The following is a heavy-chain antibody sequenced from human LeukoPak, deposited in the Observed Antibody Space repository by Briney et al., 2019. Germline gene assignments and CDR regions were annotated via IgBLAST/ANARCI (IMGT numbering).Heavy chain of an antibody. Sequence: ASVKVSCKASGYTFTSYGISWVRQAPGQGLEWMGWISAYIGNTNYAQKLQGRVTMTTDTSTSTAYMELRSLRSDDTAVYYCARDSGLGWSGYYKNYYYYGMDVWGQGTTVTVSS. V-gene: IGHV1-18*01. CDR3: ARDSGLGWSGYYKNYYYYGMDV. CDR2: ISAYIGNT. J-gene: IGHJ6*02. CDR1: GYTFTSYG. D-gene: IGHD3-3*01.